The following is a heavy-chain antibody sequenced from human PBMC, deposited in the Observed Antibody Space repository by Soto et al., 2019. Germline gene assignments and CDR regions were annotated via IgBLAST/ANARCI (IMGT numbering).Heavy chain of an antibody. D-gene: IGHD3-10*01. V-gene: IGHV3-74*01. J-gene: IGHJ6*03. CDR1: GFTFSRYW. CDR2: INSDGSST. CDR3: ASWFRFSYYYYFMDV. Sequence: EVQLVESGGGLVQPGGSLRLSCAASGFTFSRYWMHWVRQAPGKGLVWVSRINSDGSSTSYADSVKGRFTISRDNAKNTLYLQMNSLRAEDTDVYYCASWFRFSYYYYFMDVWGKGTTVTVSS.